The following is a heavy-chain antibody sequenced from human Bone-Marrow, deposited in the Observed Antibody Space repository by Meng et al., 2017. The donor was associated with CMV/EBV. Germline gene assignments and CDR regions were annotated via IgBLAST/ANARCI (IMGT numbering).Heavy chain of an antibody. CDR1: GGTFSSYA. CDR2: IIPILGIA. V-gene: IGHV1-69*10. CDR3: ASGVGARARFAY. D-gene: IGHD1-26*01. J-gene: IGHJ4*02. Sequence: SVKVSCKASGGTFSSYAISWVRQAPGQGLEWMGGIIPILGIANYAQKFQGRVTITADKSTSTAYMELSSLRSEDTAVYYCASGVGARARFAYWGQGTLVTVSS.